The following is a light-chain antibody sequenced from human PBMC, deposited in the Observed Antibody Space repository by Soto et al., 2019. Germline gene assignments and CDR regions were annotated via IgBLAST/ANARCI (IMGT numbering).Light chain of an antibody. CDR1: QNVSRW. CDR2: DAS. V-gene: IGKV1-5*01. J-gene: IGKJ1*01. Sequence: DIQMTQSPSALSASVGDRVTLTCRASQNVSRWLAWYQQKAGKAPKLLIYDASSLASGVPSRFSGSGSATEFPLTISSLQDDDFVSYYCQQYDGYSRTFGQGTNVDLK. CDR3: QQYDGYSRT.